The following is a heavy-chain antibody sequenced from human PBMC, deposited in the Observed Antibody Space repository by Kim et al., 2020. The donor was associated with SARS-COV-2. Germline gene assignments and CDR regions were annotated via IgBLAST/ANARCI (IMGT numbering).Heavy chain of an antibody. J-gene: IGHJ6*02. CDR3: ARSDGMDV. CDR2: INTGNGNT. CDR1: GYILTTYR. V-gene: IGHV1-3*04. Sequence: ASVKVSCKASGYILTTYRMHWVRQAPGQRLEWMGWINTGNGNTKYSQKFQDRVTITRDTSANTAYMEVSSLRSEDTAVYYCARSDGMDVWAKGPRSPSL.